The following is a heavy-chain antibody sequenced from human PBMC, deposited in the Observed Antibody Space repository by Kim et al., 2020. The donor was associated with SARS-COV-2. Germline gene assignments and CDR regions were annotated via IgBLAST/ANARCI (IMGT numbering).Heavy chain of an antibody. D-gene: IGHD3-10*01. Sequence: TNYAQKCQGWVTMTRDTSISTAYMELSRLRSDDTAVYYCARDKGKFGFDYWGQGTLVTVSS. CDR3: ARDKGKFGFDY. V-gene: IGHV1-2*04. J-gene: IGHJ4*02. CDR2: T.